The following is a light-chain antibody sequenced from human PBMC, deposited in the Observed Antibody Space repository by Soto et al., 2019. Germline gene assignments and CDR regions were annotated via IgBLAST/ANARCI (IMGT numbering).Light chain of an antibody. CDR3: SLYATISPMI. CDR1: RSDVGGNKY. J-gene: IGLJ2*01. V-gene: IGLV2-14*01. CDR2: GVS. Sequence: QSALTQPASVSGSPGQSITISCTGTRSDVGGNKYVSWYQQHPGKAPKLMIYGVSNRPSGVSNRFSGSKSGTTAYLTISGLQAEDEADYCCSLYATISPMIFGGGTKLTVL.